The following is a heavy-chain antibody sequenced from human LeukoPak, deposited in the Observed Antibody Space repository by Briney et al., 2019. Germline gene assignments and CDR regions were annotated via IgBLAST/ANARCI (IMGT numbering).Heavy chain of an antibody. Sequence: PGGSLRLSCAASEFIVSRSYLSWVRQAPGKGLEWVSGIYSGGSTYYADSVRGRFTISRDISRNTLYLQMNSLRAEDTAVYYCARDNLGGIDYWGQGTLVTVSS. D-gene: IGHD3-16*01. CDR2: IYSGGST. CDR3: ARDNLGGIDY. J-gene: IGHJ4*02. V-gene: IGHV3-66*01. CDR1: EFIVSRSY.